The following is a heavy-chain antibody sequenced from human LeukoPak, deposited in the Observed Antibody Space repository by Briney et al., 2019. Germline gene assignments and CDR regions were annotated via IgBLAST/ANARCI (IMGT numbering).Heavy chain of an antibody. CDR2: ISSSSSYI. CDR3: ARGVGATELDY. V-gene: IGHV3-21*01. J-gene: IGHJ4*02. Sequence: KAGGSLRLSCAASGFTFSSYAMNWVRQAPGKGLEWVSSISSSSSYIYYADSVKGRFTISRDNAKNSLYLQMNSLRAEDTAVYYCARGVGATELDYWGQGTLVTVSS. CDR1: GFTFSSYA. D-gene: IGHD1-26*01.